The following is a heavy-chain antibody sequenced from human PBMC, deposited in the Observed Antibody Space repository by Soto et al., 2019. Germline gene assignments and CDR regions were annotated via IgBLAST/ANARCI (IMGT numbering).Heavy chain of an antibody. CDR2: IYPGDSAS. V-gene: IGHV5-51*01. Sequence: GESLKISCMAFGYDFSNYLNGWVRQKPGKGLEWMGIIYPGDSASRNSPTFYNPSFQGQVTISADKSTSTAYLQWSNLRASDTAMYYCARLGCTRSSCRPSPEYFQNWGQGTLVTVSS. D-gene: IGHD2-2*01. J-gene: IGHJ1*01. CDR1: GYDFSNYL. CDR3: ARLGCTRSSCRPSPEYFQN.